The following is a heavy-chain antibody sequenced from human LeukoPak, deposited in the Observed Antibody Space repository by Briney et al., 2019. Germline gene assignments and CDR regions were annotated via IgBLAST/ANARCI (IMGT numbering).Heavy chain of an antibody. CDR1: GFSVSSNY. V-gene: IGHV3-53*01. CDR3: VSSPLSSGYSYGMAV. J-gene: IGHJ6*02. CDR2: IYSGGST. Sequence: GGSLRLSCAASGFSVSSNYMSWVRQAPGEGLEGVSVIYSGGSTYYADSVKGRFTICRDNSKNTLYLQMNSLRAEDTAVYYCVSSPLSSGYSYGMAVRGQGTTVTVS.